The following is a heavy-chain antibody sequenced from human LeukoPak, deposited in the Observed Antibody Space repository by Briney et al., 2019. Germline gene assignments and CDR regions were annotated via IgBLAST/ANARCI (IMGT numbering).Heavy chain of an antibody. CDR2: IIPIFGTA. Sequence: SVKVSCKASGGTFSSYAISWVRQAPGQGLEWMGGIIPIFGTANYAQKFQGRVTITADKSTSTAYMELSSLRPEDTAVYYCARSSVDTAMVNWFDPWGQGTLVTVSS. D-gene: IGHD5-18*01. V-gene: IGHV1-69*06. J-gene: IGHJ5*02. CDR1: GGTFSSYA. CDR3: ARSSVDTAMVNWFDP.